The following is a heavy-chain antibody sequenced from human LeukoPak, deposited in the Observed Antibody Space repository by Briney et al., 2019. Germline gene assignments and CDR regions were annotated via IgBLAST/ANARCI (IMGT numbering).Heavy chain of an antibody. D-gene: IGHD2-2*02. J-gene: IGHJ3*02. V-gene: IGHV3-7*03. CDR3: ARRDIVVVPAAIFGAFDI. Sequence: GGSLRLSCAASGFTFSSYWMSWVRQAPGKGLEWVANIKQDGSEKYYVDSVKGRFTISRDNAKNSLYLQMNSLRAEDTALYYCARRDIVVVPAAIFGAFDIWGQGTMVTVSS. CDR1: GFTFSSYW. CDR2: IKQDGSEK.